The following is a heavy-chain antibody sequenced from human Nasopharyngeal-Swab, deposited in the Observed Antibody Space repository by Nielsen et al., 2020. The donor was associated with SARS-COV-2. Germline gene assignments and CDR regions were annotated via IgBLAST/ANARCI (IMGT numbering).Heavy chain of an antibody. V-gene: IGHV4-34*01. CDR2: INHSGNT. D-gene: IGHD3-16*02. CDR3: ARGRLRRYYDYVWGTYRSDVFDI. Sequence: VRQMPGKGLEWIGEINHSGNTNYNPSLKSRVTISLDTSKNQFSLKLTSVTAADTAVYYCARGRLRRYYDYVWGTYRSDVFDIWGQGTMVTVSS. J-gene: IGHJ3*02.